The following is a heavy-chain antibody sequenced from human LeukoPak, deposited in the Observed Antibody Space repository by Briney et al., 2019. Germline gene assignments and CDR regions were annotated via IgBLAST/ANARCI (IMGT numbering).Heavy chain of an antibody. CDR3: ARARRGYPDY. Sequence: GSLRLSFAASGFTFSSYWMSWVRQAPGKGVEWVANIKQDGSEKYYADSVKGRFTISRDNAKNSLYLQMNSLRAEDTAVYYWARARRGYPDYWGQGTLVTVSS. V-gene: IGHV3-7*03. CDR1: GFTFSSYW. J-gene: IGHJ4*02. D-gene: IGHD3-22*01. CDR2: IKQDGSEK.